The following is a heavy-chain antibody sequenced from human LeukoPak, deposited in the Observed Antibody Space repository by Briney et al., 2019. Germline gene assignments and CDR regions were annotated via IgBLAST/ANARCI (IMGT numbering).Heavy chain of an antibody. D-gene: IGHD6-13*01. CDR1: GFTFSSYA. V-gene: IGHV3-30*04. J-gene: IGHJ6*02. CDR3: ARDRGRPPYSSSWAPYYYYYGMDV. CDR2: ISYDGSNK. Sequence: GGSLRLSCAASGFTFSSYAMHWVRQAPGKGLEWVAVISYDGSNKYYADSVKGRFTISRDNSKNTLYLQMNSLRAEDTAVYHCARDRGRPPYSSSWAPYYYYYGMDVWGQGTTVTVSS.